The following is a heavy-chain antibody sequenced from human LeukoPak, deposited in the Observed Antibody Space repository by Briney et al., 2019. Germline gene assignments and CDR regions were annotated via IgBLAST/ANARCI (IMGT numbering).Heavy chain of an antibody. V-gene: IGHV6-1*01. Sequence: SQTLSLTCAISGDSVSSNSAAWNWIRQSPSRGLEWLGRTYYGSKWYNHYAVSVKSRIIINPDTSKNQSSLQLNSVTPEDTAVYYCAKTAASSIASWGQGTLVTVSS. CDR3: AKTAASSIAS. CDR2: TYYGSKWYN. J-gene: IGHJ5*01. D-gene: IGHD2-15*01. CDR1: GDSVSSNSAA.